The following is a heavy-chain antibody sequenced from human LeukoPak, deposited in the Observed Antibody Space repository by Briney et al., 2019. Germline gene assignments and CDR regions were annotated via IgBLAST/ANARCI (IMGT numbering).Heavy chain of an antibody. J-gene: IGHJ3*02. D-gene: IGHD2-21*02. CDR3: TRGSVVAPISASGI. Sequence: PGGSLRLSCAASGFTFSSHWMHWVRQAPGKGLLWISLINSDGSSTTYADSVKGRFTISRDNAKNTLYLQMDSLRAEDTAVYYCTRGSVVAPISASGIWGQGTMVTVSS. V-gene: IGHV3-74*01. CDR1: GFTFSSHW. CDR2: INSDGSST.